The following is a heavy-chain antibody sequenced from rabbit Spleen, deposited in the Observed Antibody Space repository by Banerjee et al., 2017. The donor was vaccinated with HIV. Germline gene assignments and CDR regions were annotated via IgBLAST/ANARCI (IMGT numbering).Heavy chain of an antibody. CDR3: ARGPYDDYGDFILWYFNL. D-gene: IGHD2-1*01. V-gene: IGHV1S7*01. Sequence: QLEESGGDLVKPEGSLTLTCTASGFSFSSAYYMSWVRQAPGKGLEWIGSIDPVFGVTNYASWVNGRFTISRDNAQNTVELQMNSLTAADTATYFCARGPYDDYGDFILWYFNLWGPGTLVTVS. CDR2: IDPVFGVT. CDR1: GFSFSSAYY. J-gene: IGHJ4*01.